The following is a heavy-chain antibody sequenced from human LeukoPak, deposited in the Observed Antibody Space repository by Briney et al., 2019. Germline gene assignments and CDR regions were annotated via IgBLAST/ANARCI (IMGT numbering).Heavy chain of an antibody. CDR2: MYNSGST. Sequence: PSETLSLTCIVSGXSISSYYGSWIRQPPRKGLEWIGNMYNSGSTNYNPSLKSRVTISVDTSKNQFSLKLSSVTAADTAVYYCARRNIVGATSWFDPWGQGTLVTVS. D-gene: IGHD1-26*01. J-gene: IGHJ5*02. V-gene: IGHV4-59*08. CDR1: GXSISSYY. CDR3: ARRNIVGATSWFDP.